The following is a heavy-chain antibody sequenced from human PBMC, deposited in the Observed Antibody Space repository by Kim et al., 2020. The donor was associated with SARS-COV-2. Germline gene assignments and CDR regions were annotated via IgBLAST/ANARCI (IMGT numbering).Heavy chain of an antibody. CDR1: GGSISGGSNY. V-gene: IGHV4-39*01. Sequence: SETLSLTCSVSGGSISGGSNYWAWIRQPPGKGLEWIASVSYSGSAYYNPSLKSRVTIFVDMFKNQVSLRLNSVTAADTAVYYCARAPSSWYMSWFDPWG. J-gene: IGHJ5*02. D-gene: IGHD6-13*01. CDR2: VSYSGSA. CDR3: ARAPSSWYMSWFDP.